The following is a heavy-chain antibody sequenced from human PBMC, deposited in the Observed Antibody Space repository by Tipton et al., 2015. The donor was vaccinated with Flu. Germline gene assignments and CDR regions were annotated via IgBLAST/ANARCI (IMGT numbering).Heavy chain of an antibody. V-gene: IGHV1-8*01. CDR1: GYTFTSYD. CDR2: MNPNSGNT. CDR3: ARGRLGYCSVGVCPFDP. Sequence: QVQLVQSGPEVKKPGASVKVSCKASGYTFTSYDIHWVRQATGQGLEWMGWMNPNSGNTGYAQKFQGRVTMTRNTSISTAYMELSSLRSEDPAVYYCARGRLGYCSVGVCPFDPWGQGTLVTVSS. J-gene: IGHJ5*02. D-gene: IGHD2-8*02.